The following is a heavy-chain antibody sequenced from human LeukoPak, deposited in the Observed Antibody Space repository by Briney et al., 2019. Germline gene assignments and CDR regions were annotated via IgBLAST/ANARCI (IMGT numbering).Heavy chain of an antibody. D-gene: IGHD2-8*01. CDR3: AKDWSSCSNGVCYVFDY. Sequence: PGGSLRLSCAASGFTFSSYAMHWVRQAPGKGLEWVAVISYDGSNKYYADSVKGRFTISRDNSKNTLYLQMNSLRAEDTAVYYCAKDWSSCSNGVCYVFDYWGQGTLVTVSS. J-gene: IGHJ4*02. CDR2: ISYDGSNK. V-gene: IGHV3-30-3*01. CDR1: GFTFSSYA.